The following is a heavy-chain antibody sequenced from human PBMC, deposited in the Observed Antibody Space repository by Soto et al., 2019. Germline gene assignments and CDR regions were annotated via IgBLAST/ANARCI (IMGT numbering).Heavy chain of an antibody. J-gene: IGHJ5*02. V-gene: IGHV4-30-4*01. Sequence: QVQLQESGPGLVKPSQTLSLTCTVSGGSISSGDYYWSWIRQPPGKGLEWIGYIYYSGSTYYNPSLKSRVTISVATSRNQFSLKLSSVTAADTAVYYCARTRILYSGGFDPWGQGTLVTVSS. CDR2: IYYSGST. D-gene: IGHD2-8*01. CDR1: GGSISSGDYY. CDR3: ARTRILYSGGFDP.